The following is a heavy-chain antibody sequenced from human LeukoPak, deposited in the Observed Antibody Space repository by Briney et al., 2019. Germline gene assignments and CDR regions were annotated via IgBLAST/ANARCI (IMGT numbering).Heavy chain of an antibody. J-gene: IGHJ5*02. CDR3: AKGIFGYYYGSGSLHP. CDR2: ISWNSGSI. D-gene: IGHD3-10*01. CDR1: GFTFDDYA. V-gene: IGHV3-9*01. Sequence: PGGSLRLSCAASGFTFDDYAMHWVRQAPGKGLEWVSGISWNSGSIGYADSVKGRFTISRDNAKNSLYLQMNSLRAEDTALYYCAKGIFGYYYGSGSLHPWGQGTLVTASS.